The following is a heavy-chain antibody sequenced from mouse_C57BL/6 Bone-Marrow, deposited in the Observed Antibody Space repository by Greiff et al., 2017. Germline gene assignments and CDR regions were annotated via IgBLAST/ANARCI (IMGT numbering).Heavy chain of an antibody. D-gene: IGHD2-4*01. CDR1: GFSLTSYG. CDR3: ARHDYDGYYYAMDY. J-gene: IGHJ4*01. V-gene: IGHV2-6-1*01. Sequence: VQGVESGPGLVAPSQSLSITCTVSGFSLTSYGVHWVRQPPGKGLEWLVVIWSDGSTTYNSALKSRLSISKDNSKSQVFLKMNSLQTDDTAMYYCARHDYDGYYYAMDYWGQGTSVTVSS. CDR2: IWSDGST.